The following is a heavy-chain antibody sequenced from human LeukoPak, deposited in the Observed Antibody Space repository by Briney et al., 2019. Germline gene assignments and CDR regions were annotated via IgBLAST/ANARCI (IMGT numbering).Heavy chain of an antibody. CDR2: IYYSGST. D-gene: IGHD3-22*01. J-gene: IGHJ4*02. V-gene: IGHV4-59*08. CDR1: GGSISSYY. CDR3: ARQGYYDSSGYCRDY. Sequence: SETLSLTCTVSGGSISSYYWSWIRQPPGEGLEWIGYIYYSGSTNYNPSLKSRVTISVDTSKNQFSLKLSSVTAADTAVYYCARQGYYDSSGYCRDYWGQGTLVTVSS.